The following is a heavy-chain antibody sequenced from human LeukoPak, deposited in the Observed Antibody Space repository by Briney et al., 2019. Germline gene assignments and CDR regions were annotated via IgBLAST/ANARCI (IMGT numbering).Heavy chain of an antibody. CDR3: ARVLDYGDYWFDP. D-gene: IGHD4-17*01. V-gene: IGHV4-39*07. CDR1: GGSISSSSYY. CDR2: IYYSGST. Sequence: SETLSLTCTVSGGSISSSSYYWGWIRQPPGKGLEWIGSIYYSGSTYYNPSLKSRVTISVDTSKNQFSLKLSSVTAADTAVYYCARVLDYGDYWFDPWGQGTLVTVSS. J-gene: IGHJ5*02.